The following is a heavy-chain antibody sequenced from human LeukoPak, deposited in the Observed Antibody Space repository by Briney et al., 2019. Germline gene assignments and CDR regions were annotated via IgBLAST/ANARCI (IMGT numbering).Heavy chain of an antibody. Sequence: SETLSLTCTVSGGSISSGGYYWSWIRQHPGKGLEWIGYIYYSGSTYYNPSLKSRVTISVDTSKNQFSLKLSSVTAADTGVYYCARGYYDFWSGYYSARIDAFDIWGQGTMVTVSS. D-gene: IGHD3-3*01. J-gene: IGHJ3*02. CDR1: GGSISSGGYY. CDR2: IYYSGST. V-gene: IGHV4-31*03. CDR3: ARGYYDFWSGYYSARIDAFDI.